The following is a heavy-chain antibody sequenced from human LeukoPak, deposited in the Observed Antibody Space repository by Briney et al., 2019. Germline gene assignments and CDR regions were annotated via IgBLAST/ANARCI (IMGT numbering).Heavy chain of an antibody. V-gene: IGHV3-66*02. Sequence: GGSLRLSCAASGFTVSSNYMSWVRQAPGKGLEWVSVIYSAGRTYYADSVKGRFTISRDNSKNTLYLQMDSLRTEDTAVYYCARDRGYTGSDAFDIWAKGQWSPSLQ. CDR1: GFTVSSNY. CDR3: ARDRGYTGSDAFDI. J-gene: IGHJ3*02. D-gene: IGHD5-12*01. CDR2: IYSAGRT.